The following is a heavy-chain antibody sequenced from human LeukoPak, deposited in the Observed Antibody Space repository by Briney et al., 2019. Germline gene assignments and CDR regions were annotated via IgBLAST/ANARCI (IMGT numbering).Heavy chain of an antibody. CDR2: IYSGGST. D-gene: IGHD6-19*01. V-gene: IGHV3-53*01. CDR1: GFTVSSNY. Sequence: PGGSLRLSCAASGFTVSSNYMSWVRQAPGKGLEWVSVIYSGGSTYYADSVKGRFTISRDNSKNTLYLQMNSLRAEDTAVYYCAKDIAVAGYNWFDPWGQGTLVTVSS. J-gene: IGHJ5*02. CDR3: AKDIAVAGYNWFDP.